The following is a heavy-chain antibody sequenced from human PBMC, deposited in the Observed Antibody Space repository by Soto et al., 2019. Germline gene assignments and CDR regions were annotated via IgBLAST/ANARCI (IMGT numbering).Heavy chain of an antibody. D-gene: IGHD3-22*01. Sequence: QVQLVQSGAEVEKPGSSVKVSCKASGATLNTFINYGITWVRQAPGQGLEWMGGIIPVFGTANYAQKFQGRVTISADESTRTAYMELSSLRSEDTAVYYCARGAGTKIVVVMYDAFAIWGQGTMVTVSS. CDR2: IIPVFGTA. J-gene: IGHJ3*02. CDR3: ARGAGTKIVVVMYDAFAI. V-gene: IGHV1-69*12. CDR1: GATLNTFINYG.